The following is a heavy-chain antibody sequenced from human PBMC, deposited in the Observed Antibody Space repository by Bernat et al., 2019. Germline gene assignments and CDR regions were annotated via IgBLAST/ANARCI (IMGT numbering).Heavy chain of an antibody. CDR2: INHSGST. D-gene: IGHD2/OR15-2a*01. Sequence: QVQLQQWGAGLLKPSETLSLTCAVYGGSFSGYYWSWIRQPPGKGLEWIGEINHSGSTNYNPSLKSRVTISVDTSKNQFSRKLSSVTAADTAVYYCARDSSMPMDVWGQGTTVTVSS. CDR1: GGSFSGYY. J-gene: IGHJ6*02. V-gene: IGHV4-34*01. CDR3: ARDSSMPMDV.